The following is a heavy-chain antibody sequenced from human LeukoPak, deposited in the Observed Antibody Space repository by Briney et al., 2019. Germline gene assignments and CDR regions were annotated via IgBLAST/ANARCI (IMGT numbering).Heavy chain of an antibody. CDR3: ASRNKGPADV. Sequence: GSLRLSCAASGFTFSSYAMSWIRQPPGKGLEWIGYVHYSGSTTYNPSLKSRVTISLDTSENQFSLNLNSVTAADTAVYYCASRNKGPADVWGQGTADTVFS. V-gene: IGHV4-59*01. CDR1: GFTFSSYA. CDR2: VHYSGST. J-gene: IGHJ6*02. D-gene: IGHD1-14*01.